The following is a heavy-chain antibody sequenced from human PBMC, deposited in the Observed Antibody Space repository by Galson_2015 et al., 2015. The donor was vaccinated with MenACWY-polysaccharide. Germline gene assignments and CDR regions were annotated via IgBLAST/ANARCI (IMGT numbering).Heavy chain of an antibody. J-gene: IGHJ3*01. Sequence: SLRLSCAASTVTFRGSGMHWVRQAPGKGLEWVAVIQYDAVYKQYLDSVKGRFSVSRDNSKSTLYLEMNNLRAEDTALYYCAREGSRIVFHAFDPRSQGTRVIVSS. V-gene: IGHV3-33*01. D-gene: IGHD3-10*02. CDR3: AREGSRIVFHAFDP. CDR2: IQYDAVYK. CDR1: TVTFRGSG.